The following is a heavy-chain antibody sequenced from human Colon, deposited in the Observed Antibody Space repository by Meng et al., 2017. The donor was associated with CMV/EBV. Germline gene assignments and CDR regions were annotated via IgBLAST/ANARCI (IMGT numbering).Heavy chain of an antibody. CDR2: IRTRPNGYAT. D-gene: IGHD6-19*01. CDR3: AVLAVAEPISY. J-gene: IGHJ4*02. CDR1: GFIFSGSA. Sequence: GGSLRLSCSASGFIFSGSAMHWVRQASGKGLEWVGRIRTRPNGYATAYAASVEGRFTISRDDPENTAYLQMNSLRTEDTAVYYCAVLAVAEPISYWGQGTLVTVSS. V-gene: IGHV3-73*01.